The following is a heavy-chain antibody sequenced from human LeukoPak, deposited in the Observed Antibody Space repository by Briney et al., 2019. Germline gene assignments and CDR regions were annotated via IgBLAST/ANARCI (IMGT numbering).Heavy chain of an antibody. D-gene: IGHD3-16*01. J-gene: IGHJ4*02. CDR3: ALGGTYYDY. V-gene: IGHV3-23*01. CDR1: GFTFSSYA. CDR2: ISGSGGST. Sequence: GGSLRLSCVVSGFTFSSYAMSWVRQAPGKGLEWVSGISGSGGSTYYADSVKGRFTISRDNSKNTLYLQMNSLRAEDTAVYYCALGGTYYDYWGQGTLVTVSS.